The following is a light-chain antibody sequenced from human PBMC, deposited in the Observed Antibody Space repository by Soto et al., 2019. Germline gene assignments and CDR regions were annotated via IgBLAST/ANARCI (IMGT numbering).Light chain of an antibody. J-gene: IGKJ1*01. Sequence: IQMTQSPSTLSASVGDRVTITCRASQGISSYLAWYQQKPGKAPKLLIYAASTLQSGVPSRFSGSGSGTDFTLTISCLQSEDFATYYCQQYYSYPSWTFGQGTKVDI. CDR2: AAS. CDR1: QGISSY. V-gene: IGKV1-8*01. CDR3: QQYYSYPSWT.